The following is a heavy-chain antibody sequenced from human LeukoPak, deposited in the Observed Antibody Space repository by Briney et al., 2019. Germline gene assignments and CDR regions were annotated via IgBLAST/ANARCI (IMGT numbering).Heavy chain of an antibody. D-gene: IGHD3-22*01. J-gene: IGHJ4*02. Sequence: SETLSLTCAVYGGSFSGYYWSWIRQPPGKGLECIGHIYYSGSTYYNPSLKSRVTISVDTSKNQFSLKLSSVTAADTAVYYCARGRGVPYYYDSSGYYPADYWGQGTLVTVSS. V-gene: IGHV4-30-4*01. CDR3: ARGRGVPYYYDSSGYYPADY. CDR1: GGSFSGYY. CDR2: IYYSGST.